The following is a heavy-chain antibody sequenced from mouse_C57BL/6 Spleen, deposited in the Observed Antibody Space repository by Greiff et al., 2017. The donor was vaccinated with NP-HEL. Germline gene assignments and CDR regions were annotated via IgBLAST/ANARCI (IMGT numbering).Heavy chain of an antibody. CDR2: YPGSGNTY. Sequence: VQLQQSGPELVKPGASVKMSCKASGYTFTDYYMHWVKQKPGKGLEWIGEIYPGSGNTYYNEKFKGKATLTADTSSSTAYMQLSSLTSEDSAVYFCARRSDYDGDFDYWGQGTTLTVSS. CDR3: RRSDYDGDFDY. D-gene: IGHD2-4*01. J-gene: IGHJ2*01. CDR1: YTFTDYYM. V-gene: IGHV1-83*01.